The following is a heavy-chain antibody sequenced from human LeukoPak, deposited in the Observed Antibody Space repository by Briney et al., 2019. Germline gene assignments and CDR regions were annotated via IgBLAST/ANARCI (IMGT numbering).Heavy chain of an antibody. Sequence: SETLSLTCTVSGGSISSSSYYWGWIRQPPGKGLEWIGSIYYSGSTYYNPSLKSRVTISVDTSKNQFSLKLSSVTAADTAVYYCARSRRILTGYLWFDPWGQGTLVTVSS. J-gene: IGHJ5*02. CDR2: IYYSGST. CDR3: ARSRRILTGYLWFDP. CDR1: GGSISSSSYY. D-gene: IGHD3-9*01. V-gene: IGHV4-39*07.